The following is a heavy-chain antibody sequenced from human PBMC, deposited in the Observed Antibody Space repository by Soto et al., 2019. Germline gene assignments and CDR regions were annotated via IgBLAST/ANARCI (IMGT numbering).Heavy chain of an antibody. CDR3: AKGLLAIVGTTLPRDAFNI. Sequence: QTGGSLRLSCVASGFNFSNYGMHWVRQAPGKGLEWVAVISHDGSYKYYGDAVKGRFTISRDTSKNAVYLEMNSLRPEDTAVYYCAKGLLAIVGTTLPRDAFNIWGQGTMVTVPS. D-gene: IGHD1-26*01. CDR1: GFNFSNYG. V-gene: IGHV3-30*18. J-gene: IGHJ3*02. CDR2: ISHDGSYK.